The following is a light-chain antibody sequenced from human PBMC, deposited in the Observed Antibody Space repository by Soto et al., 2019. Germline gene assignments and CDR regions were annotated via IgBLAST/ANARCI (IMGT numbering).Light chain of an antibody. CDR3: AASDESPNVPV. CDR2: SDN. Sequence: QSVLTQPPSASGTPGQRVTISCSGSNSNIGRNTVNWYQQFPGAAPNLLIHSDNQRPSGVPDRFSGSRSGTSASLAISGLQSEDEADYYCAASDESPNVPVFGGGTKLTVL. V-gene: IGLV1-44*01. CDR1: NSNIGRNT. J-gene: IGLJ3*02.